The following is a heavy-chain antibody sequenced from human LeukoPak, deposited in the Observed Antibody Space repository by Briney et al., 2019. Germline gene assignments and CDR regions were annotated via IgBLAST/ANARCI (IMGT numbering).Heavy chain of an antibody. CDR1: GGTFSSYA. J-gene: IGHJ5*02. Sequence: SVKVSCKASGGTFSSYAISWVRQAPGQGLEWMGGIIPIFGTANYAQKFQGRVTITADESTSTAYMELSSLRSEDTAVCYCARPQAFPDILTGYTYNLFDPWGQGTLVTVSS. D-gene: IGHD3-9*01. CDR3: ARPQAFPDILTGYTYNLFDP. CDR2: IIPIFGTA. V-gene: IGHV1-69*13.